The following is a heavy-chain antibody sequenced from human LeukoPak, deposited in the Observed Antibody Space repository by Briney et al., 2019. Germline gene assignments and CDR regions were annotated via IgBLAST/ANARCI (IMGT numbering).Heavy chain of an antibody. D-gene: IGHD1-26*01. CDR1: TGSISGYY. CDR3: ARALSGSPAVFDS. CDR2: RYYSGAS. J-gene: IGHJ4*02. Sequence: SETLSLTCAVSTGSISGYYWSWIRRPPGKGLEWIGFRYYSGASNYNPSLRGRVTISVDRSKSQVSLKMTSVTAADTAVYYCARALSGSPAVFDSWGQGTLVSVSS. V-gene: IGHV4-59*08.